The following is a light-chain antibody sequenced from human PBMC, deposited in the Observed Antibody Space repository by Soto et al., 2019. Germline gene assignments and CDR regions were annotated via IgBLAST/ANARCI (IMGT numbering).Light chain of an antibody. J-gene: IGLJ1*01. CDR2: NVY. V-gene: IGLV2-14*01. CDR3: SAYTSTTTVRFV. Sequence: QSALPQPASVSGSPGQSITISCTGTSSDVGAYNFVSWHQQHPGKAPKLMIYNVYDRPSGISYRFSGSKSGNTASLTISGLQGEDEADYYCSAYTSTTTVRFVFGTGTKVTVL. CDR1: SSDVGAYNF.